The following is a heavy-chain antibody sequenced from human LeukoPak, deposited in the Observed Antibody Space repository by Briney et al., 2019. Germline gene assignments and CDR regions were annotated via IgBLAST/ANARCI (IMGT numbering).Heavy chain of an antibody. CDR2: INPNSGGT. CDR1: GYTFTGYY. CDR3: ARGDRMVRGVEAFDY. D-gene: IGHD3-10*01. Sequence: ASVKVSCKASGYTFTGYYMHWVRQAPGQGLEWMGRINPNSGGTNYAQKFQGRVTMTRDTSISTAYMELSRLRSDDTAVYYCARGDRMVRGVEAFDYWGQGTLVTVSS. V-gene: IGHV1-2*06. J-gene: IGHJ4*02.